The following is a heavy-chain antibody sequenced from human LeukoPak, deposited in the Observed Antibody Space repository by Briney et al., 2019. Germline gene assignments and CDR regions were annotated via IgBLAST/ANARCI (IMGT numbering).Heavy chain of an antibody. D-gene: IGHD6-6*01. V-gene: IGHV3-49*03. Sequence: GGSLRLSCTASGFTFGDYAMSWFRQAPGEGLEWVGFIRSKAYGGTTEYAASVKGRFTISRDDSKSSAYLQMNSLKTEDTAVYYCTRDPYSSSSGWDYWGQGTLVTVSS. CDR2: IRSKAYGGTT. CDR3: TRDPYSSSSGWDY. J-gene: IGHJ4*02. CDR1: GFTFGDYA.